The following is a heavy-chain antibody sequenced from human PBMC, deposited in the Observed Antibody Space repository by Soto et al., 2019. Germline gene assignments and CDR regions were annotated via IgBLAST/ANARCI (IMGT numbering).Heavy chain of an antibody. CDR1: GFTFGDYA. Sequence: GGSLRLSCTASGFTFGDYAMSWFRQAPGKGLEWVGFIRSKAYGGTTEYAASVKGRFTISRDDSKSIAYLQMNSLKTEDTAVYYCTVLRFLEWLLPFDYWGQGTLVTVSS. D-gene: IGHD3-3*01. V-gene: IGHV3-49*03. CDR2: IRSKAYGGTT. J-gene: IGHJ4*02. CDR3: TVLRFLEWLLPFDY.